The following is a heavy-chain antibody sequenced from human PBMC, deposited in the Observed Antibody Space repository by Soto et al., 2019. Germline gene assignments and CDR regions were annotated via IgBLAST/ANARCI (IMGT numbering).Heavy chain of an antibody. CDR3: ARDFWARYCTNGVCSPLLYYYYYGMDV. V-gene: IGHV3-7*01. CDR2: IKQDGSEK. Sequence: GGSLRLSCAASGFTFSSYWMSWVRQAPGKGLEWVANIKQDGSEKYYVDSVKGRFTISRDNAKNSLYLQMNSLRAEDTTVYYCARDFWARYCTNGVCSPLLYYYYYGMDVWGQGTTVTVSS. J-gene: IGHJ6*02. CDR1: GFTFSSYW. D-gene: IGHD2-8*01.